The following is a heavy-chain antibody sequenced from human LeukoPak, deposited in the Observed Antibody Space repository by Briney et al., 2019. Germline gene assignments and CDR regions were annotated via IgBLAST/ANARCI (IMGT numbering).Heavy chain of an antibody. CDR2: IYTSGSS. D-gene: IGHD4-23*01. CDR3: GRAPYGNSRNYSFSRDF. V-gene: IGHV4-4*07. Sequence: PSETLSLTCTVSGGSINSYYWSWIRQPAGKGLEWIGRIYTSGSSNYNPSLKSRVTMSVDTSKNQFSLRLTSVTAADTAVYYCGRAPYGNSRNYSFSRDFGEKGTPVTVSS. J-gene: IGHJ6*03. CDR1: GGSINSYY.